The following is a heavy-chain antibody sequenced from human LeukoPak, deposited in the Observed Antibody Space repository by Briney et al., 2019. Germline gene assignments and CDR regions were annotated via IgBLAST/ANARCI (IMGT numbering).Heavy chain of an antibody. CDR3: ARDRVVAARGYYYYGMDV. D-gene: IGHD2-15*01. CDR2: IYTSGST. CDR1: GGSISSGGYY. Sequence: SQTLSLTCTVSGGSISSGGYYWSWIRQPAGKGLEWIGRIYTSGSTNYNPSLKSRVTISVDTSKNQFSLKLSSVTAADTAVYYCARDRVVAARGYYYYGMDVWGQGTTVTVSS. J-gene: IGHJ6*02. V-gene: IGHV4-61*02.